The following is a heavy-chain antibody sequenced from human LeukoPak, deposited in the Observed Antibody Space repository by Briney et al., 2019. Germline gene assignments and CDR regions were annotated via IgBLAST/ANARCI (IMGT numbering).Heavy chain of an antibody. J-gene: IGHJ4*02. Sequence: SETLSLTCAVYGGSFSAYYWSWIRQPPGKGLEWIGEISHSGSTYYNPSLKSRVTISVDTSKNQFSLRLSSVTAADTAYYFCARDSGYNFSDYWGQGTLVTVSS. V-gene: IGHV4-34*01. CDR3: ARDSGYNFSDY. CDR2: ISHSGST. D-gene: IGHD5-12*01. CDR1: GGSFSAYY.